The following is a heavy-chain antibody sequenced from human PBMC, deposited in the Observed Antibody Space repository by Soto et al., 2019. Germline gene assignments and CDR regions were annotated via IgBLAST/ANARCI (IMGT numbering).Heavy chain of an antibody. J-gene: IGHJ6*02. D-gene: IGHD1-20*01. V-gene: IGHV2-70*13. CDR3: ARSIRGPRRFNGMDV. CDR2: IERDDDDK. Sequence: GPTLVNPAETVTLTCTFSGFSLTSPGMCVSWIRQPPGKALEWLALIERDDDDKYYSTSLKTRLTISKDTRKNQVVLTMANMDPADTGTYYCARSIRGPRRFNGMDVWGQGTTVTVSS. CDR1: GFSLTSPGMC.